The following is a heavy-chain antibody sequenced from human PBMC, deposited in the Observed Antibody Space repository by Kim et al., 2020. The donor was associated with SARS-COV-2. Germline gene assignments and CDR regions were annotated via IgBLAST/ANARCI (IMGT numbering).Heavy chain of an antibody. J-gene: IGHJ4*02. V-gene: IGHV4-59*01. CDR3: ARDSYGSGSYYAYYFDY. CDR1: GGSISSYY. D-gene: IGHD3-10*01. Sequence: SETLSLTCTVSGGSISSYYWSWIRQPPGKGLEWIGYIYYSGSTNYNPSLKSRVTISVDTSKNQFSLKLSSVTAADTAVYYCARDSYGSGSYYAYYFDYWGQGTLVTVSS. CDR2: IYYSGST.